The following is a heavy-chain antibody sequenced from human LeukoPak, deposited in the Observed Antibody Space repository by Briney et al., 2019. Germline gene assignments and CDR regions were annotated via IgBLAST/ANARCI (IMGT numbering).Heavy chain of an antibody. CDR3: ASLGYCSSTSCYGYYYGMDV. J-gene: IGHJ6*02. Sequence: PGGSLRLSCAASGFTFSSYAMSWVRQAPGKGLEWVSAISGSGGSTYYADSVKGRFTISRDNSKNTLYLQMNSLRAEDTVVYYCASLGYCSSTSCYGYYYGMDVWGQGTTVTVSS. D-gene: IGHD2-2*01. V-gene: IGHV3-23*01. CDR1: GFTFSSYA. CDR2: ISGSGGST.